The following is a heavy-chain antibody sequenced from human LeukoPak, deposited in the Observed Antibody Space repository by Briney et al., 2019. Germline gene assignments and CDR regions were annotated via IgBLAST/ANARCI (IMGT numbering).Heavy chain of an antibody. CDR3: ARDSPKRDWFDP. CDR1: GGTFSSYA. V-gene: IGHV1-69*13. CDR2: NIPIFGTA. J-gene: IGHJ5*02. Sequence: ASVKVSCKASGGTFSSYAISWVRQAPGQGLEWMGGNIPIFGTANYAQKFQGRVTITADESTSTAYMELSSLRSEDTAVYYCARDSPKRDWFDPWGQGTLVTVSS.